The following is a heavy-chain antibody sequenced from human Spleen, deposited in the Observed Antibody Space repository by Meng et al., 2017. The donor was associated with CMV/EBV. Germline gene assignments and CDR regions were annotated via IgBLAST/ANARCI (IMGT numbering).Heavy chain of an antibody. CDR1: GLTLSSYG. CDR3: ARTMLGNYYYYYGMDV. J-gene: IGHJ6*02. D-gene: IGHD1-1*01. CDR2: IRYDGGKK. Sequence: GESLKISCAASGLTLSSYGIHWVRQAPGKGLEWVAFIRYDGGKKEYVDSVKGRFTISRDNSKNTLYLQMNSLRAEDTAVYYCARTMLGNYYYYYGMDVWGQGTTVTVSS. V-gene: IGHV3-30*02.